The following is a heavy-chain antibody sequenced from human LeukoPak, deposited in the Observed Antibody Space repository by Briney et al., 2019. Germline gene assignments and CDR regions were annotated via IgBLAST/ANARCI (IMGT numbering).Heavy chain of an antibody. CDR2: INAGNGDT. CDR3: GRALPLNAFDI. CDR1: GYTFTSYA. Sequence: ASVRVSCKASGYTFTSYAMHWVRQAPGQRLEWMGWINAGNGDTKYSQKFQGRVTITRDTSASTAYMELSSLRSEDTAVYYCGRALPLNAFDIWGQGKMVTVSS. V-gene: IGHV1-3*01. J-gene: IGHJ3*02.